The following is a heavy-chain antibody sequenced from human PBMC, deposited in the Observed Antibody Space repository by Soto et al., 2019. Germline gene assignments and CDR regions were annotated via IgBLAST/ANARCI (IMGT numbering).Heavy chain of an antibody. J-gene: IGHJ4*02. CDR2: ISTNGDST. V-gene: IGHV3-64*01. D-gene: IGHD1-1*01. CDR3: AREGMSRPRWVFDY. CDR1: GFTFGSYP. Sequence: EVRLVESGGGLVQPGGSLRLSCAASGFTFGSYPMHWVRQAPGKGLEYVSAISTNGDSTFYANSVKGRFTISRDNSKNTLYLQIGSLRAEDMGVYYCAREGMSRPRWVFDYWGQGTLVTASS.